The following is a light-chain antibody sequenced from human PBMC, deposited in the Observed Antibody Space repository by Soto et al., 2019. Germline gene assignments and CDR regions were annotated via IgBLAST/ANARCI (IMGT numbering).Light chain of an antibody. CDR2: LGS. CDR1: QSLLHRNGYNY. CDR3: MQALQTPPT. Sequence: DIVMTQSPLSLPVTPGEPASISCRSSQSLLHRNGYNYLDWYLQKPGQSPQLLIYLGSNRASGVPDRFSGSGSGTDFTLKISRVEAEDVGVYYCMQALQTPPTYGQGTKREIK. J-gene: IGKJ2*01. V-gene: IGKV2-28*01.